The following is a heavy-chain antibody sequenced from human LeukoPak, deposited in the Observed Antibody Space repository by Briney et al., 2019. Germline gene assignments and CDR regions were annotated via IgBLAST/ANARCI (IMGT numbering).Heavy chain of an antibody. CDR3: ARFSGSSNFDY. V-gene: IGHV1-2*06. CDR2: IYPNSGGT. Sequence: ASVKVSCRASGYTFSGYFMPWVRQAPGQGLEWMGRIYPNSGGTKYAQKFQGRVTMTRDTSISTIYMELSSLRSDDTAVYYCARFSGSSNFDYWGQGTLVTVSS. CDR1: GYTFSGYF. J-gene: IGHJ4*02. D-gene: IGHD1-26*01.